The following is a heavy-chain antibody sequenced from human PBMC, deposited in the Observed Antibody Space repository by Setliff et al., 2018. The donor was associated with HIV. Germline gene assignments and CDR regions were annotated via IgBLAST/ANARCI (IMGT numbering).Heavy chain of an antibody. CDR1: GYSISSGYH. CDR3: ASMYSGYDQDYFDY. D-gene: IGHD5-12*01. J-gene: IGHJ4*02. CDR2: IYHSGTT. Sequence: PSETLSLTCTVSGYSISSGYHWGWIRQAPGRGLAWIGNIYHSGTTSYNPSLKSRVTISIDTSNSQFSLNLRSVTAADTAVYYCASMYSGYDQDYFDYWGQGTLVTVSS. V-gene: IGHV4-38-2*02.